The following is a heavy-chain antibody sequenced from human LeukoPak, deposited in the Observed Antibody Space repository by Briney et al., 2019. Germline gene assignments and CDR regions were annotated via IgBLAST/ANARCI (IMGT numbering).Heavy chain of an antibody. CDR2: ISYDGSNK. J-gene: IGHJ4*02. V-gene: IGHV3-30-3*01. D-gene: IGHD5-12*01. Sequence: GKSLRLSCAASGFTFSSYAMHWVRQAPGKGPEWVTVISYDGSNKYYADSVKGRFTISRDNSKNTLSLQMNSLRAEDTAVYYCARGPQGGYIFFDYWGQGTLVSVSS. CDR3: ARGPQGGYIFFDY. CDR1: GFTFSSYA.